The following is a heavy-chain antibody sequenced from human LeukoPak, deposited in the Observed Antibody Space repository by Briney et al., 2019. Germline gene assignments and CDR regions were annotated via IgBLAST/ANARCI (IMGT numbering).Heavy chain of an antibody. D-gene: IGHD3-10*01. CDR1: GYTFTSYY. CDR2: INPSGGST. CDR3: AKGRTYGSGTLLGYYNYYMAV. Sequence: GASVKVSCKASGYTFTSYYMHWVRQAPGQGLEWMGIINPSGGSTSYAQKFQGRVTMTRDMSTSTVYMELSSLRSEDTAVYYCAKGRTYGSGTLLGYYNYYMAVWGKGTTVTISS. V-gene: IGHV1-46*01. J-gene: IGHJ6*03.